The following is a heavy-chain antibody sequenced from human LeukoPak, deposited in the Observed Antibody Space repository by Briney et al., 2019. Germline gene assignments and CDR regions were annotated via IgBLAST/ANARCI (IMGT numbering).Heavy chain of an antibody. Sequence: ASMKVSCKASGYTFTSYGISWVRQAPGQGLEWMGWISAYNGNTNYAQKLQGRVTMTTDTSTSTAYMALRSLRSDDTAVYYCARAQITMVRGVKNWFDPWGQGTLVTVSS. CDR1: GYTFTSYG. D-gene: IGHD3-10*01. CDR2: ISAYNGNT. CDR3: ARAQITMVRGVKNWFDP. V-gene: IGHV1-18*04. J-gene: IGHJ5*02.